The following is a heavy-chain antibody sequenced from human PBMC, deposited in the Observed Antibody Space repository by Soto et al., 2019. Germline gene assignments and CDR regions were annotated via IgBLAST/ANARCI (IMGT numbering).Heavy chain of an antibody. CDR3: ARQSYDSSGYYLYYYYYGMDV. D-gene: IGHD3-22*01. Sequence: SETLSLTCTVSGGSISSSSYYWGWIRQPPGKGLEWIGSIYYSGSTYYNPSLKSRVTISVDTSKNQFSLKLSSVTAADTAVYYCARQSYDSSGYYLYYYYYGMDVWGQGTTVTVSS. CDR2: IYYSGST. J-gene: IGHJ6*02. CDR1: GGSISSSSYY. V-gene: IGHV4-39*01.